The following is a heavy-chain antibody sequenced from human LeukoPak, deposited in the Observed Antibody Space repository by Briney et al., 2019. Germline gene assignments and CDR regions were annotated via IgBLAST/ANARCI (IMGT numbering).Heavy chain of an antibody. CDR3: ARHRGGRFTESYCDY. CDR2: VYSNGIT. D-gene: IGHD3-10*01. J-gene: IGHJ4*02. Sequence: SETLSLTCTVSGGSIHSYFWGWFRQTPGKGLEWIGYVYSNGITDYNPSLKSRVSISVDRPKNQFPLNLNSVTAADTAVYYCARHRGGRFTESYCDYWGQGILVTVSS. V-gene: IGHV4-59*08. CDR1: GGSIHSYF.